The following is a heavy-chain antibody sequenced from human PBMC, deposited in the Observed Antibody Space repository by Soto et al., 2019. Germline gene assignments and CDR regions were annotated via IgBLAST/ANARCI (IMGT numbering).Heavy chain of an antibody. Sequence: PSETLSLTCAVYGGSFSGYYWSWIRQPPGKGLERIGEINHSGSTNYNPSLKSRVTISVDTSKNQFSLKLSSVTAADTAVYYCARAPIYCSSTSCRSYYYYYMDVWGKGTTVTVSS. V-gene: IGHV4-34*01. CDR3: ARAPIYCSSTSCRSYYYYYMDV. J-gene: IGHJ6*03. CDR2: INHSGST. CDR1: GGSFSGYY. D-gene: IGHD2-2*01.